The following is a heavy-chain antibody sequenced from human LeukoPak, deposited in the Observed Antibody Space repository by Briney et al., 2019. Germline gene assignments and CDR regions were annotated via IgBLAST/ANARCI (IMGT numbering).Heavy chain of an antibody. CDR2: IYYSGST. J-gene: IGHJ5*02. CDR1: GGSISSYY. D-gene: IGHD6-19*01. Sequence: SETLSLTCTVSGGSISSYYWSWIRQPPGKGLEWIGCIYYSGSTNYNPSLKSRVTISVDTSKNQFSLKLSSVTAADTAVYYCARWDYSSGWYRWFDPWGQGTLVTVSS. CDR3: ARWDYSSGWYRWFDP. V-gene: IGHV4-59*01.